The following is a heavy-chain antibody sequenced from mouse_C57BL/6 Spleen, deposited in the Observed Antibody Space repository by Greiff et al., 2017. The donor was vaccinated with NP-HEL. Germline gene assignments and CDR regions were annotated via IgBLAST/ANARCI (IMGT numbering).Heavy chain of an antibody. Sequence: QVQLQQPGAELVMPGASVKLSCKASGYTFTSYWMHWVKQRPGQGLEWIGEIDPSDSYTNYDQKFKGKSTLTVDKSSSTAYMQLSSLTSEDSAVYYGARSGYYGSRRGFAYWGQGTLVTVSA. D-gene: IGHD1-1*01. CDR1: GYTFTSYW. CDR2: IDPSDSYT. V-gene: IGHV1-69*01. CDR3: ARSGYYGSRRGFAY. J-gene: IGHJ3*01.